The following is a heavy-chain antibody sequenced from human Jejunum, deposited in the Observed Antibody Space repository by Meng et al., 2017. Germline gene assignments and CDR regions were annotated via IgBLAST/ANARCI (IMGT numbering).Heavy chain of an antibody. Sequence: QFQLLQSGAEVKEPGASVKVSCKASGYTFTSNGIGWGRQAPGQGLEWMGWISGYNGDTNYAQKFQGRVSMTTDTSTSTAYMELRSLISDDTAVYYCAKDYYSDYVYDYWGQGTLVTVSS. CDR3: AKDYYSDYVYDY. V-gene: IGHV1-18*01. CDR1: GYTFTSNG. J-gene: IGHJ4*02. CDR2: ISGYNGDT. D-gene: IGHD4-11*01.